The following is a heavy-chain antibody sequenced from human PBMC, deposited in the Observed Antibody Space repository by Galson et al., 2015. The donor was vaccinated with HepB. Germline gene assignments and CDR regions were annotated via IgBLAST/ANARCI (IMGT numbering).Heavy chain of an antibody. CDR2: ISAYNGNT. J-gene: IGHJ4*02. CDR3: ARDPDAAAGTSGY. V-gene: IGHV1-18*04. CDR1: GYTFTSYG. Sequence: SVKVSCKASGYTFTSYGISWVRQAPGQGLEWMGWISAYNGNTNYAQKFQGRVTITADKSTSTAYMELSSLRSEDTAVYHCARDPDAAAGTSGYWGQGTLVTVSS. D-gene: IGHD6-13*01.